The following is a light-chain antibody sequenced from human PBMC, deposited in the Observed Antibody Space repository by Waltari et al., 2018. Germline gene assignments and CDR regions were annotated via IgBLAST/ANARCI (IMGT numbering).Light chain of an antibody. CDR3: QQRNNWPLT. CDR2: DTS. V-gene: IGKV3-11*01. J-gene: IGKJ4*01. CDR1: QSVSVY. Sequence: VLTLSPATVSLSPGERATLSCRASQSVSVYLASYQHKPGQAPRLLLYDTSNRAIGIPARFSGSGSGTDFTLTISSLGPEDLAVYYCQQRNNWPLTFGGGTKVEIK.